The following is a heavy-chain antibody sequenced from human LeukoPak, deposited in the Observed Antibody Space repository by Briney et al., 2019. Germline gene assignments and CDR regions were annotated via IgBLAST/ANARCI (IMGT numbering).Heavy chain of an antibody. CDR2: ISGSGGST. D-gene: IGHD3-9*01. V-gene: IGHV3-23*01. CDR3: AGGGVRYFDWYGRGYYYYMDV. CDR1: GFTFSSYA. Sequence: GGSLRLSCAASGFTFSSYAMSWVRQAPGKGLEWVSAISGSGGSTYYADSVKGRFTISRDNSKNTLYLQMNSLRDEDTAVYYCAGGGVRYFDWYGRGYYYYMDVWGKGTTVTVSS. J-gene: IGHJ6*03.